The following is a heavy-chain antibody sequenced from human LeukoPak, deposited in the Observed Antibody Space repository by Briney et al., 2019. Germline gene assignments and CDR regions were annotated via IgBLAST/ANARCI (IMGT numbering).Heavy chain of an antibody. CDR1: GFTFSDYE. J-gene: IGHJ6*03. D-gene: IGHD5-18*01. Sequence: GGSLRLSCAASGFTFSDYEMNWVRQAPGKGLEWVSYISSSASIIYYSDSVKGRFTISRDNAKNSLYLQMNSLRDEDTAVYYCAREVGIQLWLLNAVYYYYMDVWGKGTTVTISS. CDR2: ISSSASII. V-gene: IGHV3-48*03. CDR3: AREVGIQLWLLNAVYYYYMDV.